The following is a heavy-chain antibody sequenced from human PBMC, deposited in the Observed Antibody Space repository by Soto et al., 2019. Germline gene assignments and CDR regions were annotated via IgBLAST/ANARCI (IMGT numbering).Heavy chain of an antibody. CDR1: GFTFSSYS. CDR3: ARDIGSSYQWRLLEWELDAFDI. Sequence: GGSLRLSCAASGFTFSSYSMNWVRQAPGKGLEWVSYISSSSSTIYYADSVKGRFTIPRDNAKNSLYLQMNSLRDEDTAVYYCARDIGSSYQWRLLEWELDAFDIWGQGTMVTVSS. CDR2: ISSSSSTI. D-gene: IGHD3-3*01. V-gene: IGHV3-48*02. J-gene: IGHJ3*02.